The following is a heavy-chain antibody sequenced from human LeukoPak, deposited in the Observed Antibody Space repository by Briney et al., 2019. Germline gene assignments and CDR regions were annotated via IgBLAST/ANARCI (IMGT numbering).Heavy chain of an antibody. CDR3: AKDLSGSSSWPTYYFDY. D-gene: IGHD6-13*01. V-gene: IGHV3-43*01. J-gene: IGHJ4*02. CDR2: ISWDGGST. CDR1: GFTFYDYT. Sequence: PGGSLRLSCAASGFTFYDYTMHWVRQAPGKGLEWVSLISWDGGSTYYADSVKGRFTISRDNSKNSLYLQMNSLRTEDTALYYCAKDLSGSSSWPTYYFDYWGQGTLVTVSS.